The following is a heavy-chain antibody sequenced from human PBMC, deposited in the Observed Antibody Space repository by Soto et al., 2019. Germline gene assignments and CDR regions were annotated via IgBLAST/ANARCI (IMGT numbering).Heavy chain of an antibody. J-gene: IGHJ5*02. CDR2: ISGSGGSA. D-gene: IGHD2-2*01. Sequence: SGGSLRLSCAASGFTFSNYAMTWVRQGPGEGLEWVSAISGSGGSAYYADSVKGRFTISRDNSKNTLYLQMNSLRADDSGVYYCAKDPYSGVLVPVAIGFDPWGPGTLVTVSS. CDR3: AKDPYSGVLVPVAIGFDP. V-gene: IGHV3-23*01. CDR1: GFTFSNYA.